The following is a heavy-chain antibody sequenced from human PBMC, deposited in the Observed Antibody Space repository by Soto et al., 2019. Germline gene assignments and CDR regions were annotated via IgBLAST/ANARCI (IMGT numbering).Heavy chain of an antibody. Sequence: SETLSLTCAVYGGSFSCYYWSWIRQPPGKGLEWIGEINHSGSTNYNPSLKSRVTISVDTSKNQFSLKLSSVTAADTAVYYCARGESGSYFGYYFDYWGQGTLVTVSS. CDR3: ARGESGSYFGYYFDY. V-gene: IGHV4-34*01. D-gene: IGHD1-26*01. CDR2: INHSGST. J-gene: IGHJ4*02. CDR1: GGSFSCYY.